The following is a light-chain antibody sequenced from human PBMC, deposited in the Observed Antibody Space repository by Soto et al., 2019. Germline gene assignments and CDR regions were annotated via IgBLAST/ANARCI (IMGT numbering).Light chain of an antibody. Sequence: QSVLTQPASVSGSPGQSITISCTGTSSDIGTYNYVSWYQHHPGKAPKLLIYEVSNRPSGVSNRSSGSKSGNTASLTISGLQAEDEADYYCSSYTSSDTLGVFGGGTKLTVL. CDR3: SSYTSSDTLGV. CDR1: SSDIGTYNY. V-gene: IGLV2-14*01. CDR2: EVS. J-gene: IGLJ3*02.